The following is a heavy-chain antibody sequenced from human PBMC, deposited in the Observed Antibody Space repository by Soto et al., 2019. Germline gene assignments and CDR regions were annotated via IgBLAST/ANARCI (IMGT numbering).Heavy chain of an antibody. CDR2: IRQDGSER. CDR3: ASRYLEHCFSSGCSARYEW. V-gene: IGHV3-7*05. J-gene: IGHJ4*02. CDR1: GFSFSKLW. Sequence: PGGSLILSCAASGFSFSKLWMSWVRQSPGKGLEWVANIRQDGSERNYMDSVKGRFTISRDNGRNSLFLQMSSLRVEDTAVYYCASRYLEHCFSSGCSARYEWWGQGAQVTVSS. D-gene: IGHD1-20*01.